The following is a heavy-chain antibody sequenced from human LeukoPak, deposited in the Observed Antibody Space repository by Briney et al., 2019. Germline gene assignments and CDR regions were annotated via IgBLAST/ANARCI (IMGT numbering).Heavy chain of an antibody. CDR3: ARVVHSSSSKGGGYFDY. V-gene: IGHV3-7*01. J-gene: IGHJ4*02. Sequence: QPGGSLRLSCAASGFTFSSYGMHWVRQAPGKGLEWVANIKQDGSEKYYVDSVKGRFTISRDNAKNSLYLQMNSLRAEDTAVYYCARVVHSSSSKGGGYFDYWGQGTLVTVSS. D-gene: IGHD6-6*01. CDR2: IKQDGSEK. CDR1: GFTFSSYG.